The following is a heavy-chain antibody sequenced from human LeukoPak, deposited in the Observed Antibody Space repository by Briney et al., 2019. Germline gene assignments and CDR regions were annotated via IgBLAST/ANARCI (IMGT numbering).Heavy chain of an antibody. CDR1: GGSISSGSDY. Sequence: PSETLSFTCTVSGGSISSGSDYGSWIRQPAGKGLEWIGRIHTRGSTNYNPSLKRRVTLSVDPSKNQFPLKLSFVTAADTAVYYCARWAYYGSGSYYNPSDYWGQGTLVTVSS. D-gene: IGHD3-10*01. V-gene: IGHV4-61*02. J-gene: IGHJ4*02. CDR2: IHTRGST. CDR3: ARWAYYGSGSYYNPSDY.